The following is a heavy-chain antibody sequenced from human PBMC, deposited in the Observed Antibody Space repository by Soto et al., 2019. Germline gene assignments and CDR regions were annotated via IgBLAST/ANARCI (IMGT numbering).Heavy chain of an antibody. CDR3: ARVVGGYYYGMDV. Sequence: QVQLQESGPGLLNPSGTLSPTCASPGGSISGGNWWSWVPQPPGKGLEWIGEIYHSGSTNYNPSLKSRVTISVDKSKNQFSLKLSSVTAADTAVYYCARVVGGYYYGMDVWGQGTTVTVSS. D-gene: IGHD2-2*01. CDR2: IYHSGST. CDR1: GGSISGGNW. J-gene: IGHJ6*02. V-gene: IGHV4-4*02.